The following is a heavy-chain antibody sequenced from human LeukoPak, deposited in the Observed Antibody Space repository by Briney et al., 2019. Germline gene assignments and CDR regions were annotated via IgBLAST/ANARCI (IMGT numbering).Heavy chain of an antibody. J-gene: IGHJ5*02. D-gene: IGHD3-10*01. Sequence: SGPTLVKPTQTLTLTCTFSGFSLSTSGVGVGWIRQPPGKALEWLAVIYWNDDKRYSPVLKSRLTITKDTSKNQVVLTVTNMDPVDTATYYCAHRGDITMVRGVSPIRGWFDPWGQGTLVTVSS. CDR3: AHRGDITMVRGVSPIRGWFDP. CDR2: IYWNDDK. V-gene: IGHV2-5*01. CDR1: GFSLSTSGVG.